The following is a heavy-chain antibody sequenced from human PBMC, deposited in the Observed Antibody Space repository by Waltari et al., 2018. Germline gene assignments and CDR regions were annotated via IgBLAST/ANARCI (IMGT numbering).Heavy chain of an antibody. J-gene: IGHJ5*01. D-gene: IGHD6-6*01. CDR1: GFTSSTYT. Sequence: DVQLVESGGGLVTPGGSLSLSCAASGFTSSTYTMNWVRQAPGKGLEWFSSISSNGAYIYYADSLRGRLTISRDNAKNSLSLQVNSLRADDTAVYYCAREGGRGSSSSDWFDSWGQGTLVTVSS. V-gene: IGHV3-21*01. CDR3: AREGGRGSSSSDWFDS. CDR2: ISSNGAYI.